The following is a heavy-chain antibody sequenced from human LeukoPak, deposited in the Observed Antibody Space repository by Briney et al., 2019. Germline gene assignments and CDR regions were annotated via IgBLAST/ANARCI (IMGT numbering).Heavy chain of an antibody. CDR1: GGSISSYY. D-gene: IGHD3-22*01. V-gene: IGHV4-34*01. CDR3: ARDPYYDSSGYYSYAFDI. Sequence: PSETLSLTCTVSGGSISSYYWSWIRQPPGKGLEWIGEINHSGSTNYNPSLKSRVTISVDTSKNQFSLKLSSVTAADTAVYYCARDPYYDSSGYYSYAFDIWGQGTMVTVSS. CDR2: INHSGST. J-gene: IGHJ3*02.